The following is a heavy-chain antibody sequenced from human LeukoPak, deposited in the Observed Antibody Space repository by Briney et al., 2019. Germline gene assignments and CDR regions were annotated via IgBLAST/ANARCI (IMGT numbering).Heavy chain of an antibody. CDR3: ARGPTISETGYFDY. V-gene: IGHV4-34*01. CDR1: GGSFSAYY. Sequence: SETLSLTCAVYGGSFSAYYWSWIRKSPGKGLEWIAEINHRGDTNYNPSVKSRVSISVDTSKNQFSLKVTSLTAADTAVYYCARGPTISETGYFDYWGQGTLVTVSS. CDR2: INHRGDT. D-gene: IGHD1-1*01. J-gene: IGHJ4*03.